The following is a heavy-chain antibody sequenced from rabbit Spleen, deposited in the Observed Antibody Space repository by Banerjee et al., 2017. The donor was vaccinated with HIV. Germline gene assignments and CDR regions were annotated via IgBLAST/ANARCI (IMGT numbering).Heavy chain of an antibody. D-gene: IGHD1-1*01. CDR1: GFSFSSNYW. CDR3: ARDTSSSFSSYGIDL. Sequence: QSLEESGGDLVKPGASLTLTCTASGFSFSSNYWMCWVRQAPGKGLEWIACIDTGSSGFTYFATWAKGRFTCSKTSSTTVTLQMTRLTAADTATYFCARDTSSSFSSYGIDLWGQGTLVTVS. J-gene: IGHJ6*01. V-gene: IGHV1S40*01. CDR2: IDTGSSGFT.